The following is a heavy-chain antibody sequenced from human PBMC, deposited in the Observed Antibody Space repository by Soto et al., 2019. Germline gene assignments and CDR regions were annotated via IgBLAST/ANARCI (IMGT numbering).Heavy chain of an antibody. Sequence: QPGGSLRLSCAASGFTFSSYGMHWVRQTPGKGLEWLALISYDGTNTDYADSVKGRITVSRDNSKETLSLQMNRLRIEDTAVYYCAKVFYYYDSSGYYYFDYWGQGTLVTVSS. CDR3: AKVFYYYDSSGYYYFDY. CDR2: ISYDGTNT. J-gene: IGHJ4*02. CDR1: GFTFSSYG. D-gene: IGHD3-22*01. V-gene: IGHV3-30*18.